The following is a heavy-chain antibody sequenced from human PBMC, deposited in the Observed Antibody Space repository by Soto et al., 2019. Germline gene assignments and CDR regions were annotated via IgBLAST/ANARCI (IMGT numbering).Heavy chain of an antibody. J-gene: IGHJ4*02. CDR3: ARIEVFYDSSGYYFNNFDY. Sequence: SETLSLTWTVSDGSISGYYWSWIRQHPGKGLEWLGNIYYSGSTNYNPSLKSRLSISVDTSKNQLSLRLTSVTAADTAVYYCARIEVFYDSSGYYFNNFDYWGPGTLVTVSS. D-gene: IGHD3-22*01. CDR1: DGSISGYY. CDR2: IYYSGST. V-gene: IGHV4-59*01.